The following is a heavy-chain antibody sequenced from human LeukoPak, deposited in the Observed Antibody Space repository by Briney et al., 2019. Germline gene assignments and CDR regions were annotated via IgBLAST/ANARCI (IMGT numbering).Heavy chain of an antibody. CDR3: EKPVELYYYFDY. J-gene: IGHJ4*02. Sequence: GGSLRLSCAASGFTFSSYGMHWVRQAPGKGLEWVAVISYDGSNKYYADSVKGRFTISRDNSKNTLYLQMNSLRAEDTAVYYCEKPVELYYYFDYWGQGTLVTVSS. CDR2: ISYDGSNK. V-gene: IGHV3-30*18. CDR1: GFTFSSYG. D-gene: IGHD1-26*01.